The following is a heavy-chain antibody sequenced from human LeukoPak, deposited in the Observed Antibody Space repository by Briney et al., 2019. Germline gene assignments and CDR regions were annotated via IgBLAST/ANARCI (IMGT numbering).Heavy chain of an antibody. Sequence: SETLSLTCTVSGYSISIDYYWGWIRQPPGKGLEWIGSMYHRGNTYYNPSLKSRVTISVDMSRNQFSLKLSSVTAADTAVYYCAREGGGYYGSGSYGYWGQGTLVTVSS. D-gene: IGHD3-10*01. J-gene: IGHJ4*02. V-gene: IGHV4-38-2*02. CDR2: MYHRGNT. CDR3: AREGGGYYGSGSYGY. CDR1: GYSISIDYY.